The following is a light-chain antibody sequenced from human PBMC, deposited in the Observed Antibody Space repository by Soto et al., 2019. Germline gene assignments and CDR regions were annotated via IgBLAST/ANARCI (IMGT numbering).Light chain of an antibody. V-gene: IGKV1-5*03. CDR2: RSS. Sequence: DIQMTQSPSTLSASVGDRVTITCRASQNINKWLAWYQQKPGKAPTLLIYRSSNLESGVPSRFSGSGSGTEFTLTISSLQPDDFATYYCQHYHSYWYTFGQGTKVEIK. CDR1: QNINKW. J-gene: IGKJ2*01. CDR3: QHYHSYWYT.